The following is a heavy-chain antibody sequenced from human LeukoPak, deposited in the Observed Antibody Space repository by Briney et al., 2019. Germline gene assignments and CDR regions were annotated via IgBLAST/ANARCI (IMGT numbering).Heavy chain of an antibody. Sequence: GRSLRLSCAASGFTFSGYWMSWVRQAPGKGLEWVANIKQDGSEKYYVDSVKGRFTISRDNAKNSLYLQMNILRAENTAVYYCARVYSSGWTEDYWGQGTLVTVSS. V-gene: IGHV3-7*01. CDR2: IKQDGSEK. CDR3: ARVYSSGWTEDY. CDR1: GFTFSGYW. J-gene: IGHJ4*02. D-gene: IGHD6-19*01.